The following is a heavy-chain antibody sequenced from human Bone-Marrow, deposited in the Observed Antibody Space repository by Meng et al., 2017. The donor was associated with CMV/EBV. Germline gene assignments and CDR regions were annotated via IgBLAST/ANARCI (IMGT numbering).Heavy chain of an antibody. J-gene: IGHJ2*01. CDR1: GFSFSTYW. V-gene: IGHV3-74*01. CDR2: ISSAGSST. Sequence: GGSLRLSCAASGFSFSTYWMHWFPQAPGKGLVWVARISSAGSSTSYADSVKGRFTFSRDNAKNTMNVQMNSLRAEDTAVYYWARDMTTGYSRWDFDPWGHGTLVTVSS. CDR3: ARDMTTGYSRWDFDP. D-gene: IGHD6-13*01.